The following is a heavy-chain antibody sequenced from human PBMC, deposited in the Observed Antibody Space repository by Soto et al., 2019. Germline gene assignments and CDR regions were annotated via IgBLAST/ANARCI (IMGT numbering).Heavy chain of an antibody. V-gene: IGHV1-18*04. J-gene: IGHJ4*02. D-gene: IGHD2-2*01. CDR2: ISASNGNR. CDR1: GYDFSSYG. CDR3: VRDPQRNDY. Sequence: QVQLVQSGAEVKKPGASVKVSCKASGYDFSSYGISWVRQAPGQGLEWMGWISASNGNRDYAHQFQGRVTITSDTSRTTAYMELRSLRSDETAVYYCVRDPQRNDYWGQGTLVNVSS.